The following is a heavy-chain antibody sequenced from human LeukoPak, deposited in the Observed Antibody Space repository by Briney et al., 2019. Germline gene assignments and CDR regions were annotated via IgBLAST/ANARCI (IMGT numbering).Heavy chain of an antibody. V-gene: IGHV3-30*04. D-gene: IGHD6-19*01. CDR2: ISYDGSNK. Sequence: GRSLRLSCAASGFTFSSYAMHWVRQAPGKGLEWVAVISYDGSNKYYADSVKGRFTISGDNSKNTLYLQMNSLRAEDTAVYYCARVGSSGWSGLNYYYYYYMDVWGKGTTVTVSS. J-gene: IGHJ6*03. CDR3: ARVGSSGWSGLNYYYYYYMDV. CDR1: GFTFSSYA.